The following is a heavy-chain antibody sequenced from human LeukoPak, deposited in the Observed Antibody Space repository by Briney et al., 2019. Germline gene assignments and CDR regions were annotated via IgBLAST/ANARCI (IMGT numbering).Heavy chain of an antibody. CDR3: ARAGPATEVGTIYYYYYYMDV. CDR2: ISFNGGDT. D-gene: IGHD5-12*01. V-gene: IGHV3-30*04. CDR1: GFTFHSFT. J-gene: IGHJ6*03. Sequence: PGRSLRLSCAVSGFTFHSFTMHWVRQAPGKGLEWVALISFNGGDTYYSDSVKGRFTISRDNSKDTLYLQMNSLRSEDTAVYYCARAGPATEVGTIYYYYYYMDVWGQGTTVSVSS.